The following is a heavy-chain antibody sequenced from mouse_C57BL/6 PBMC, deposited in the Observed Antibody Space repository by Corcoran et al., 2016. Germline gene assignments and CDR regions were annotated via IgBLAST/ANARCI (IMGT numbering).Heavy chain of an antibody. D-gene: IGHD2-1*01. J-gene: IGHJ4*01. CDR1: GYTFTDYY. Sequence: QIQLQQSGSELVKPGASVKISCKASGYTFTDYYINWVKQRPGQGLEWIGWIYPGSGNTKYNEKFKGKATLTLDTSSSTAYMQRSSLTSEDSAVYFCARQQIYYGNPYAMDYWGQGTSVTVSS. CDR3: ARQQIYYGNPYAMDY. CDR2: IYPGSGNT. V-gene: IGHV1-84*01.